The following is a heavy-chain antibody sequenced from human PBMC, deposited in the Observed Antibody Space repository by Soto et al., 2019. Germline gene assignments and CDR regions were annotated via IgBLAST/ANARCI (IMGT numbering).Heavy chain of an antibody. J-gene: IGHJ6*02. CDR1: GFTFSSYG. CDR2: IWYDGSNK. D-gene: IGHD2-21*01. CDR3: ARDFPRTIAYYYNGMDV. V-gene: IGHV3-33*01. Sequence: PGGSLRLSCAASGFTFSSYGMHWVRQAPGKGLEWVAVIWYDGSNKYYADSVKGRFTISRDNSKNTLYLQMNSLRAEDTAVYYCARDFPRTIAYYYNGMDVWGQGTTVTVSS.